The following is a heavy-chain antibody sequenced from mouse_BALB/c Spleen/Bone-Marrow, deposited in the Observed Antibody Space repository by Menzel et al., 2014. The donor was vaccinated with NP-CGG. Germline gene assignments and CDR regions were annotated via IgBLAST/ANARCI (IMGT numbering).Heavy chain of an antibody. V-gene: IGHV1S137*01. Sequence: QVQLKQSGAKLVRPGVSVKISRKGSGYTFTDHAMHWVKRSHAKSLEWIGLISGYYGDAIYNQKFKGKATMTVDKSSGTAYMELARLTSEDSAIYYCARSGKVRNAMDYWGQGTSVTVSS. CDR2: ISGYYGDA. CDR1: GYTFTDHA. J-gene: IGHJ4*01. CDR3: ARSGKVRNAMDY. D-gene: IGHD2-14*01.